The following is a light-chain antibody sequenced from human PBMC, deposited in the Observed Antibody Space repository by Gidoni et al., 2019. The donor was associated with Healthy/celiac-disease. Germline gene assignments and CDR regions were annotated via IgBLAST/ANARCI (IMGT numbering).Light chain of an antibody. CDR1: SSDVGSYNL. CDR3: CSYAGSSTYLV. V-gene: IGLV2-23*02. J-gene: IGLJ2*01. CDR2: EVS. Sequence: QSAPTQPGAVAGSPGPSITISCTGTSSDVGSYNLVSWYQQHPGKAPKLMIYEVSKRPSGVSNRFSGSKSGNTASLTISGLQAEDEADYYCCSYAGSSTYLVFGGGTKLTVL.